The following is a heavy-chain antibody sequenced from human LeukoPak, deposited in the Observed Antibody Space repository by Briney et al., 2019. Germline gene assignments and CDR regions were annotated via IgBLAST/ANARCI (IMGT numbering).Heavy chain of an antibody. V-gene: IGHV3-20*04. CDR3: ARSYRYFDY. CDR1: RFTFDDYG. CDR2: TNWNGGST. Sequence: GGSLRLSCAASRFTFDDYGMSWVRQAPGKGLEWVSGTNWNGGSTGYVDSVKGRFTISRDNAKNSLYLQMNGLRAEDTALYYCARSYRYFDYWGQGTLVTVSS. J-gene: IGHJ4*02. D-gene: IGHD3-16*02.